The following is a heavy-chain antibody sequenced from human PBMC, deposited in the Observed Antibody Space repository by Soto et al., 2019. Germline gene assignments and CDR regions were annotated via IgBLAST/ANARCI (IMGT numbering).Heavy chain of an antibody. J-gene: IGHJ6*02. CDR3: ARGAAYCGGDCYPTYGMYV. CDR1: GYTFTSYG. D-gene: IGHD2-21*02. V-gene: IGHV1-18*01. Sequence: GASVKVSCKASGYTFTSYGISWVRQAPGQGLEWMGWISAYNGNTNYAQKLQGRVTMTTDTSTSTAYMELRSLRSDDTAVYYCARGAAYCGGDCYPTYGMYVWGQGTRVTVSS. CDR2: ISAYNGNT.